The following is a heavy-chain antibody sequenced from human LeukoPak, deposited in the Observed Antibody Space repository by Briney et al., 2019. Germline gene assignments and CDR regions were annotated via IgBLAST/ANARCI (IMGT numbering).Heavy chain of an antibody. V-gene: IGHV3-21*01. J-gene: IGHJ6*03. Sequence: GGSLRLSCAAYGFTFSSYSMNWVRQAPGKGLEWVSSISSSSSYIYYADSVKGRFTISRDNAKNSLYLQMNSLRAEDTAVYYCARAVTSLYYMDVWGKGTTVTVSS. D-gene: IGHD4-17*01. CDR1: GFTFSSYS. CDR3: ARAVTSLYYMDV. CDR2: ISSSSSYI.